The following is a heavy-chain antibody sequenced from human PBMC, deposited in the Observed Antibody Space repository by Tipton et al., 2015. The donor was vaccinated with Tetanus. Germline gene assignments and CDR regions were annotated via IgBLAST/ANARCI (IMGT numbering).Heavy chain of an antibody. CDR2: MNPNSGKT. CDR1: GYTFTSYG. V-gene: IGHV1-8*01. D-gene: IGHD4-23*01. J-gene: IGHJ4*02. CDR3: ARERSGGLFEY. Sequence: QLVQSGAEVKKPGASVKVSCKASGYTFTSYGINWVRQATGQGFDWMGWMNPNSGKTASAQKFQGRVTMTRDTSTSTVYMDLRSLESEDTAVYYCARERSGGLFEYWGQGTLVTVSS.